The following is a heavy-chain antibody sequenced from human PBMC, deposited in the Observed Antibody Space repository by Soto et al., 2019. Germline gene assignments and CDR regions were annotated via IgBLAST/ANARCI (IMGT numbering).Heavy chain of an antibody. D-gene: IGHD3-22*01. J-gene: IGHJ4*02. CDR2: INHSGST. Sequence: SETLSLTCAVYGGSFSGYYWSWIRQPPGKGLEWIGEINHSGSTNYNPSLKSRVTISVDTSKNQLSLKLSSVTAADTAVYYCARDWYYYDSSGYYPEWGQGTLVTVSS. CDR3: ARDWYYYDSSGYYPE. V-gene: IGHV4-34*01. CDR1: GGSFSGYY.